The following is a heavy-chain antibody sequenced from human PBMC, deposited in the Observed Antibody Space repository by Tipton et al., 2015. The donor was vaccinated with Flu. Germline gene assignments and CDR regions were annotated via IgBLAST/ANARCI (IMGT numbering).Heavy chain of an antibody. CDR1: GFMFGNFW. CDR3: ARTRGGYCTSSSCYADYFDY. CDR2: INQGGSEK. V-gene: IGHV3-7*01. J-gene: IGHJ4*02. Sequence: GSLRLSCAASGFMFGNFWMGWVRQAPGKGLQWVANINQGGSEKYYVDSVKGRFTISRDNAKNSLHLQMNSLRAEDTAVYYCARTRGGYCTSSSCYADYFDYWGQGTLVTVSS. D-gene: IGHD2-2*01.